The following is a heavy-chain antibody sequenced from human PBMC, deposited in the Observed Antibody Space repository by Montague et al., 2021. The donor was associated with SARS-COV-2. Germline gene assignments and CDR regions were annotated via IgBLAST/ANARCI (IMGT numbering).Heavy chain of an antibody. CDR3: ARYCMVASRVPFAVDY. CDR1: GGSISSCGYY. Sequence: TLSLTCTVSGGSISSCGYYWSWIRQHPGKGLEWIGYIYYSGSTYYNPSLKSRVTISVDTSKNQFSLKLSSVTAADTAEYYCARYCMVASRVPFAVDYWGQGTLVTVSS. D-gene: IGHD5-12*01. J-gene: IGHJ4*02. V-gene: IGHV4-31*03. CDR2: IYYSGST.